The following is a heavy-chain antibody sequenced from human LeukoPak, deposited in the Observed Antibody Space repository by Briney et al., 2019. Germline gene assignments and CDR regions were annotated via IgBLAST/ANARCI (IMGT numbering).Heavy chain of an antibody. D-gene: IGHD6-13*01. V-gene: IGHV4-4*07. CDR1: GGSISSYY. Sequence: KPSETLSLTCTVSGGSISSYYWSWIRQPAGKGLEWIGRIYTSGSTNYNPSLKSRVTMSVDTSKNQFSLRLSSVNAADTAVYYCARDILATSIAAPYYWGQGTLVTVSS. J-gene: IGHJ4*02. CDR3: ARDILATSIAAPYY. CDR2: IYTSGST.